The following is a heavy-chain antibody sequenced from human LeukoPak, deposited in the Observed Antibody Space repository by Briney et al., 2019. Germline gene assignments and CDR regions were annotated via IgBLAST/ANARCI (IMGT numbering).Heavy chain of an antibody. D-gene: IGHD4-11*01. V-gene: IGHV3-48*01. J-gene: IGHJ4*02. Sequence: GGSLRLSCEASNFTFSDYPVNWVRQAPGRGLEWVSYINGDGTSIYYADSLKGRFTISRDNAKRSVYLQMTSLGVEGTAVYFCARADSNNYKFLDYWGPGTLVTVSS. CDR3: ARADSNNYKFLDY. CDR2: INGDGTSI. CDR1: NFTFSDYP.